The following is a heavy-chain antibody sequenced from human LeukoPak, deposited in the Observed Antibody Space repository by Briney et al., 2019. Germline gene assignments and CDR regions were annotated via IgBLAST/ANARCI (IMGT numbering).Heavy chain of an antibody. J-gene: IGHJ4*02. CDR3: AKVVRWLDPDFDY. CDR2: ISYEGSNK. V-gene: IGHV3-30*18. CDR1: GFPFPSSG. Sequence: GSLRLSSAPSGFPFPSSGLHWVPQAPGQGLAGAAVISYEGSNKCYAESVKGRFTTSRDNSEDTLYLQINSLRPEDTAVYYCAKVVRWLDPDFDYWGQGTLVTVSS. D-gene: IGHD6-19*01.